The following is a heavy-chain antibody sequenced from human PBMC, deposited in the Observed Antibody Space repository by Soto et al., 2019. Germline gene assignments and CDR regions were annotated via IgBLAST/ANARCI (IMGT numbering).Heavy chain of an antibody. CDR3: ARDGAVAGHNWFDP. D-gene: IGHD6-19*01. CDR1: GYTFTSYD. V-gene: IGHV1-8*01. J-gene: IGHJ5*02. Sequence: GASVKVSCKASGYTFTSYDINWVRQATGQGLEWMGWMNPKSGNTGYAQKFQGRVTMTRNTSISTAYMELSSLRSEDTAVYYCARDGAVAGHNWFDPWGQGTLVTVSS. CDR2: MNPKSGNT.